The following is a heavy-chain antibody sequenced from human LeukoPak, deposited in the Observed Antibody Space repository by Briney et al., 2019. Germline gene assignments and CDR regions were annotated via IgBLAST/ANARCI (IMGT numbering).Heavy chain of an antibody. J-gene: IGHJ4*02. CDR3: ARGAHGGRDY. CDR2: IYYSGST. D-gene: IGHD3-16*01. CDR1: GGSISSGGYY. V-gene: IGHV4-31*03. Sequence: SQTLSLTCTVSGGSISSGGYYWSWIRQHPGTGLEWIGYIYYSGSTYYNPSLKSRVTISVDTSKNQFSLKLSSVTAADTAVYYCARGAHGGRDYWGQGTLVTVSS.